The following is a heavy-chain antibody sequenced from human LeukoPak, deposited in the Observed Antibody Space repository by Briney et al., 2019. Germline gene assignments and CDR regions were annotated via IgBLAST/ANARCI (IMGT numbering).Heavy chain of an antibody. D-gene: IGHD6-19*01. CDR3: ATSGIAVAGPLPL. V-gene: IGHV3-21*01. Sequence: GGSLRLSCAASGFTFSSYSMNWVRQAPGKGLEWVSSISSSSSYIYYADSVKGRFTISRDNAKNSLYLQMNSLRAEDTAVYYRATSGIAVAGPLPLWGQGTLATVSS. CDR2: ISSSSSYI. J-gene: IGHJ4*02. CDR1: GFTFSSYS.